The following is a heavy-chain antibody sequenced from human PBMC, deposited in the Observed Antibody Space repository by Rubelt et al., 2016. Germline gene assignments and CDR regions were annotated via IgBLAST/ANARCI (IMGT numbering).Heavy chain of an antibody. D-gene: IGHD2-2*01. CDR2: INHGGST. Sequence: VQLQQWGAGLFKPSETLSLPCAVYGGAFSGYLWGWVRQPPGKGLGWVGEINHGGSTNYKPSLKRRVTISIETSRNQFSLKLTPVTAADTAVYYCARHEYGSETSCYDIWGQGSLVTVSS. CDR3: ARHEYGSETSCYDI. J-gene: IGHJ4*02. CDR1: GGAFSGYL. V-gene: IGHV4-34*01.